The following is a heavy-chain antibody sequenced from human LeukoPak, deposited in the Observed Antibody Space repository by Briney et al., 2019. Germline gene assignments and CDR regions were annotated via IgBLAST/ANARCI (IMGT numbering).Heavy chain of an antibody. J-gene: IGHJ5*02. CDR1: GGTFSSYA. V-gene: IGHV1-69*05. CDR2: IIPIFGTA. Sequence: GSSVKVSCKASGGTFSSYAISWVRQAPGQGLEWMGGIIPIFGTANYAQKFQGRVTITTDESTSTAYMELSSLRYEDTAVYYCARGSVAVAGNWFDPWGQGTLVTVSS. D-gene: IGHD6-19*01. CDR3: ARGSVAVAGNWFDP.